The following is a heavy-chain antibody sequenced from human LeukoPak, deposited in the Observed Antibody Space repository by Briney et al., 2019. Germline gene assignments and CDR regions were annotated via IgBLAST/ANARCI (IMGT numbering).Heavy chain of an antibody. CDR1: GDSVSSNSAA. J-gene: IGHJ4*02. CDR3: ARKGTVTTPFDY. CDR2: TYYRSKWIS. D-gene: IGHD1/OR15-1a*01. Sequence: SQTLSLTCAISGDSVSSNSAAWNWIRQSPSRGLEWLGRTYYRSKWISDYAVSVKSRITINADTSKNQFSLQVNSVTPEDTAVCYCARKGTVTTPFDYWGQGILVTVSS. V-gene: IGHV6-1*01.